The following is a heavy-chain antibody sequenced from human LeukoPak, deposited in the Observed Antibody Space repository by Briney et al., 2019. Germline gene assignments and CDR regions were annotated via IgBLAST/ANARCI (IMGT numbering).Heavy chain of an antibody. CDR1: GASIISTNYY. CDR2: IYYSGST. D-gene: IGHD3-22*01. Sequence: SETLSLTCTVSGASIISTNYYWGWIRQPPGKGLEWIGTIYYSGSTYYNPSLKSRVTISLDTSKNQFSLMLTSVTAADTAVYYCARDRGGAYYYESSGYFDYWGQGILVTVSS. V-gene: IGHV4-39*07. CDR3: ARDRGGAYYYESSGYFDY. J-gene: IGHJ4*02.